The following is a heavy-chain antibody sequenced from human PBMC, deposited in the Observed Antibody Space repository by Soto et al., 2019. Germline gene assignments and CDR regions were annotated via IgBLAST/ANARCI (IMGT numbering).Heavy chain of an antibody. D-gene: IGHD3-22*01. J-gene: IGHJ5*02. Sequence: SVKVSCKASGCTLSSYSMRWLRPAPGQGLEWVGGISPIFSKANYAQKFQGRATITPDNSSSTAYMKLSSLRSEDTAVYYWASAEGAVRYYYDSSGYPKWFDPWGQGTLVTVSS. CDR3: ASAEGAVRYYYDSSGYPKWFDP. CDR1: GCTLSSYS. CDR2: ISPIFSKA. V-gene: IGHV1-69*06.